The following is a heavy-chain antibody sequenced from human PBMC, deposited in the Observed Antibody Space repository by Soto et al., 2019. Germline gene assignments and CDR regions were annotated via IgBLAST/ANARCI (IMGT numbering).Heavy chain of an antibody. V-gene: IGHV1-69*12. CDR1: GGTFSSYA. J-gene: IGHJ6*02. D-gene: IGHD3-3*01. CDR3: ARKTMGVESCSGMGV. Sequence: QVQLVQSGAEVKKPGSSVKVSCKASGGTFSSYAINWVRQAPGQGLEWMGGIIPIFGTANFAQKFQVRVTITADESTSTAYMELSSLRSEDTAVYYSARKTMGVESCSGMGVWGHGTTVPVSS. CDR2: IIPIFGTA.